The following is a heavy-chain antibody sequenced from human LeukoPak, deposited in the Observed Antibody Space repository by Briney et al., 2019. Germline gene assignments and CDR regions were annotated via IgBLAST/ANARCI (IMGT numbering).Heavy chain of an antibody. D-gene: IGHD3-22*01. CDR2: INWNGGST. CDR3: ARDCDGYDSSGYDNPGPFDY. Sequence: PGGSLRLSCAASGFTVSSNYMSWVRQAPGKGLEWVSGINWNGGSTGYADSVKGRFTISRDNAKNSLYLQMNSLRAEDTALYYCARDCDGYDSSGYDNPGPFDYWGQGTLVTVSS. V-gene: IGHV3-20*04. CDR1: GFTVSSNY. J-gene: IGHJ4*02.